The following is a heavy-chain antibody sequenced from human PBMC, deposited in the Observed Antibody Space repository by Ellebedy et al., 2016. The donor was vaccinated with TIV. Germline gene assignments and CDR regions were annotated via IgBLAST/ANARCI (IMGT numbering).Heavy chain of an antibody. CDR1: GYPFPNYG. Sequence: AASVKVSCKAPGYPFPNYGVSWVRQPPGQGLEWVGWISAYNGNTKYGTKFQGRISLTTDTSMGTAYMELRSLRPDDTGVYFCARDVPADAAALLDYWGQGTRVTVSS. CDR3: ARDVPADAAALLDY. D-gene: IGHD2-2*01. V-gene: IGHV1-18*04. J-gene: IGHJ4*02. CDR2: ISAYNGNT.